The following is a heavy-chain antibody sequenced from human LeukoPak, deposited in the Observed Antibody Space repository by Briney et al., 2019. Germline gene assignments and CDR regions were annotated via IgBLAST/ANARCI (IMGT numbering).Heavy chain of an antibody. V-gene: IGHV1-18*01. CDR2: ISAYNGNT. J-gene: IGHJ4*02. CDR1: GYTFTSYG. CDR3: ARDRRYYYDSSGYTDY. Sequence: ASVKVSCKASGYTFTSYGISWVRQAPGQGLEWMGWISAYNGNTNYAQKLQGRVTMTTDTSTSTAYMELRSLRSDDTAVYYCARDRRYYYDSSGYTDYWGQGTLVTVSS. D-gene: IGHD3-22*01.